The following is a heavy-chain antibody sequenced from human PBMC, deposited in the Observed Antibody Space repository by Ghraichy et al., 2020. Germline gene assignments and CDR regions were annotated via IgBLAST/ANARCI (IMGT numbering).Heavy chain of an antibody. CDR3: ARGLMDVYYYGMDV. D-gene: IGHD2-2*03. V-gene: IGHV3-53*01. CDR1: GFTVSSNY. CDR2: IYSGGST. Sequence: GGSLRLSCAASGFTVSSNYMSWVRQAPGKGLDWVSVIYSGGSTYYADSVKGRFTISRDNSKNTLYLQMNSLRAEDTAVYYCARGLMDVYYYGMDVWGQGTTVTVSS. J-gene: IGHJ6*02.